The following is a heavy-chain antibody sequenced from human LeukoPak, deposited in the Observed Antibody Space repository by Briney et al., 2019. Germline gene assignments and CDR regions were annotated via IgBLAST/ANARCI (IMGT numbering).Heavy chain of an antibody. CDR1: GYTFTSYD. CDR3: ARGRAFPSWFDP. Sequence: ASVKLSCNASGYTFTSYDINWVRQATGQGLEWMGWMNPNSGNTGYAQKFQGTVNMTRNTSISTAYMELSSLRSEDTAVYSCARGRAFPSWFDPWGQGTLVTVSS. V-gene: IGHV1-8*01. CDR2: MNPNSGNT. J-gene: IGHJ5*02.